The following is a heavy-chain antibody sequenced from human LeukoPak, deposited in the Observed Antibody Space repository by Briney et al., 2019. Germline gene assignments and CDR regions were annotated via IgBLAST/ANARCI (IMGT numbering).Heavy chain of an antibody. J-gene: IGHJ4*02. D-gene: IGHD3-10*01. CDR3: ARDRGAYYFDY. CDR1: GFTFSDHY. Sequence: PVGSLRLSCAASGFTFSDHYMDWVHQAPGKGLEWFGRTRNKANSYTTEYAASVKGRFTISRDDSKNSLYLQMNSLKTEDTAVYYCARDRGAYYFDYWGQGTLVTVSS. V-gene: IGHV3-72*01. CDR2: TRNKANSYTT.